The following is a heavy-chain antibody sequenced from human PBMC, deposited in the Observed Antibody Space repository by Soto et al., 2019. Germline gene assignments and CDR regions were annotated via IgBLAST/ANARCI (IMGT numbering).Heavy chain of an antibody. J-gene: IGHJ3*02. Sequence: GGSLRLACAASGLTFGSYWMGWVRQAPGKGLEWVANIKQDGSEKYYVDSVKGRFTISRDNAKDSLYLQMNSLRAEDTAVYYCAREKDYDFEGSTPGACNIWGQATLDT. D-gene: IGHD3-3*01. CDR2: IKQDGSEK. V-gene: IGHV3-7*01. CDR1: GLTFGSYW. CDR3: AREKDYDFEGSTPGACNI.